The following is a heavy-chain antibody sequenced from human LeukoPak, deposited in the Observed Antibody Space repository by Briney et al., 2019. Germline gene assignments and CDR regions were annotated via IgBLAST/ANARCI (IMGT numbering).Heavy chain of an antibody. J-gene: IGHJ3*02. D-gene: IGHD3-10*01. CDR2: IYTSGST. V-gene: IGHV4-61*02. CDR1: GGSISSGSYY. Sequence: SQTLSLTCTVSGGSISSGSYYWSWIRQPAGKGLEWIGRIYTSGSTYYNPSLKSRVTISVDTSKNQFSLKLSSVTAADTAVYYCARVAARNNKVLLWFGELDAFDIWGQGTMVTVSS. CDR3: ARVAARNNKVLLWFGELDAFDI.